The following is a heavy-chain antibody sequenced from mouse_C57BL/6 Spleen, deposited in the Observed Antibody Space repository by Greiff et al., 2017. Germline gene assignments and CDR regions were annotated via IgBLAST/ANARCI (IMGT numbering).Heavy chain of an antibody. CDR1: GYTFTSSW. CDR2: IYPGNRDT. J-gene: IGHJ2*01. V-gene: IGHV1-5*01. Sequence: VQLQQSGTVLARPGASVKMSCKTSGYTFTSSWMHWVKQRPGQGLEWIGAIYPGNRDTSYNQKFKGKAKLTAVTSASTAYMELSSLTNEDSAVYSSNKCYYYGSSAFDYWGQGTTLTVSS. D-gene: IGHD1-1*01. CDR3: NKCYYYGSSAFDY.